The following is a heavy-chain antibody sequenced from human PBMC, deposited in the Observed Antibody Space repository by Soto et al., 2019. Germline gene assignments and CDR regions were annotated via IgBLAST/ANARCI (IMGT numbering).Heavy chain of an antibody. Sequence: PGESLKISCKASGYGFSTHWIGWVRQMPGKGPEWMGIIFPSDSDTRYAPSFQGHVTISADMSINTAYLQWNSLKASDTAMYYCATPGGFGMDVWGQGTPVTVSS. CDR3: ATPGGFGMDV. D-gene: IGHD5-12*01. V-gene: IGHV5-51*01. CDR1: GYGFSTHW. CDR2: IFPSDSDT. J-gene: IGHJ6*02.